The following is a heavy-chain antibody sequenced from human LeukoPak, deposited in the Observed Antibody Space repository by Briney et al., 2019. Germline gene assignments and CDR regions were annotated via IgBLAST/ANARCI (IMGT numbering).Heavy chain of an antibody. Sequence: SETLSLTCTVSGGSISSSSYYWGWIRQPPGKGLEWIGSIYYSGSTYYNPSLKSRVTISVDTSKNQFSLKLSSVTAADTAVYYCARLGIAARPSYWGQGTLVTASS. J-gene: IGHJ4*02. CDR2: IYYSGST. D-gene: IGHD6-6*01. CDR1: GGSISSSSYY. CDR3: ARLGIAARPSY. V-gene: IGHV4-39*07.